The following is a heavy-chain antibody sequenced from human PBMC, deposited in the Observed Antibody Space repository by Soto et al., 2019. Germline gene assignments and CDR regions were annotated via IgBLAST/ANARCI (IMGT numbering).Heavy chain of an antibody. CDR2: INPNSGGT. D-gene: IGHD6-13*01. CDR3: AREGEIAAAGTYGMDV. Sequence: QVQLVQSGAEVKKPGASVKVSCKASGYTFTGYYMHWVRQAPGQGLEWMGWINPNSGGTNYAQKFQGWVTMTRDTSISTADRELSRLRSDDTAVYYCAREGEIAAAGTYGMDVWGQGTTVTVSS. V-gene: IGHV1-2*04. J-gene: IGHJ6*02. CDR1: GYTFTGYY.